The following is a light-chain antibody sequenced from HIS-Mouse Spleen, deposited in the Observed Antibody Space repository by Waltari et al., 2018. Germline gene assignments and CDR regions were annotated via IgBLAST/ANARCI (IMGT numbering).Light chain of an antibody. CDR1: QSVLYSSNNKNY. Sequence: DIVMTQSPDSLAVSLGERATINCKSSQSVLYSSNNKNYLAWYQQKPGQPPKLLIYWASTRDSGVPDRFSGSGSGTDFTLKISRVEAEDVGVYYCMQGTHWPPVWTFGQGTKVEIK. CDR3: MQGTHWPPVWT. J-gene: IGKJ1*01. CDR2: WAS. V-gene: IGKV4-1*01.